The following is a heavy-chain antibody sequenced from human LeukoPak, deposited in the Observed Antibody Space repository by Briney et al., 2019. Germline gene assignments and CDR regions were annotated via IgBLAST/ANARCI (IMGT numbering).Heavy chain of an antibody. V-gene: IGHV3-7*01. Sequence: GGSLRLSCTVSKFTFSTSWMTWVRQAPGKGLEWVANIKKDGSEKNYVDSVEGRFTISRDNAKNSLYLQMNSLRDEDTAVYYCATGASALWHPYYFDYWGRGTLVTVSS. CDR2: IKKDGSEK. J-gene: IGHJ4*02. D-gene: IGHD3-10*01. CDR3: ATGASALWHPYYFDY. CDR1: KFTFSTSW.